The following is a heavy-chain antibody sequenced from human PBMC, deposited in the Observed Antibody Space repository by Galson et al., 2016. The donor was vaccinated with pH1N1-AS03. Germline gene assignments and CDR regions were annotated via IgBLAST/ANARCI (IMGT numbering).Heavy chain of an antibody. J-gene: IGHJ6*02. CDR2: TYYRSKWFN. CDR1: GDSVSSNSVA. V-gene: IGHV6-1*01. CDR3: ARQIKGGMDV. Sequence: CAISGDSVSSNSVAWNWIRQSSSRGLEWLGRTYYRSKWFNEYPASVKSRITINSDTSKNQCSLPLNSVTPEDTTLYFCARQIKGGMDVWGQGTTVTVSS. D-gene: IGHD5-24*01.